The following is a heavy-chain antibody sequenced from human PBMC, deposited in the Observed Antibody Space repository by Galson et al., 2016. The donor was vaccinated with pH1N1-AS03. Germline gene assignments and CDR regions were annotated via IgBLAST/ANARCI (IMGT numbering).Heavy chain of an antibody. CDR2: VSTNGRRT. Sequence: SLRLSCAASGFTFSGYAMNWVRQAPGKGLEWVSGVSTNGRRTFHADSVKGRFTISRDNSKNTLYLQMNSLRVEDAAVYYCAKGGIYNRERLGGSWGQGTLVAVSS. CDR3: AKGGIYNRERLGGS. CDR1: GFTFSGYA. V-gene: IGHV3-23*01. J-gene: IGHJ5*02. D-gene: IGHD2/OR15-2a*01.